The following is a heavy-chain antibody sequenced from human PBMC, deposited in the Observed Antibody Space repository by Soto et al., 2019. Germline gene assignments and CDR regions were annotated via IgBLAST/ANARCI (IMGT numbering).Heavy chain of an antibody. Sequence: SVKVSCKASGGTFSSYAISWVRQAPGQGLEWMGGIIPIFGTANYAQKFQGRVTITADESTSTAYMELSSLRSEDTAVYYCARQRYCSGGSCYPDAFDIWGQGTMVTVSS. D-gene: IGHD2-15*01. CDR3: ARQRYCSGGSCYPDAFDI. CDR2: IIPIFGTA. J-gene: IGHJ3*02. CDR1: GGTFSSYA. V-gene: IGHV1-69*13.